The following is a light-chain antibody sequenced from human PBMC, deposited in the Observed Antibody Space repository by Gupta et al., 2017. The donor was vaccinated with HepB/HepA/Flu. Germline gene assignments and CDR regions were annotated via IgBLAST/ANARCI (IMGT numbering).Light chain of an antibody. V-gene: IGKV1-39*01. J-gene: IGKJ4*02. CDR2: AAS. Sequence: DIQMTQYPSSLSVSVGDRVTITCRASQSISNLLNWYQQKPGKAPKLLIYAASSLQSGVPSRFSGSGSGTDFTLTISTLQPEDFATYYCQQSYSTSRTFGGGTKLEIK. CDR1: QSISNL. CDR3: QQSYSTSRT.